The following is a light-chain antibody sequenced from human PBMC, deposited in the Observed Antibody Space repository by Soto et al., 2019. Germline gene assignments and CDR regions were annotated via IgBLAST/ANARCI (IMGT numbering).Light chain of an antibody. CDR3: ISYTSDNIRV. J-gene: IGLJ2*01. CDR1: SSDVGTYNY. CDR2: DVN. V-gene: IGLV2-14*03. Sequence: SALTQPTSVSGSPGQSITISCTGTSSDVGTYNYVSWYQQHPGKAPKLIIYDVNNRPSGISNRFSGSKSGNTASLTISGLQAEDEADYYCISYTSDNIRVFGGGTKLTVL.